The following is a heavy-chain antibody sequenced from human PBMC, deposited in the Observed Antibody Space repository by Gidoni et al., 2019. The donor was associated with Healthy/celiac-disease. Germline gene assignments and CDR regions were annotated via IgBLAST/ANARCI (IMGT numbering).Heavy chain of an antibody. Sequence: QVQLQESGPGLVKPSETLSLTCPVSGGSISSYYWSWIRQPPGKGLELIGYIYYSGSTNYNPSLKSRVTISVDTSKNQFSLKLSSVTAADTAVYYCARGSGYVGMDVWGQGTTVTVSS. CDR1: GGSISSYY. V-gene: IGHV4-59*01. CDR2: IYYSGST. CDR3: ARGSGYVGMDV. D-gene: IGHD5-12*01. J-gene: IGHJ6*02.